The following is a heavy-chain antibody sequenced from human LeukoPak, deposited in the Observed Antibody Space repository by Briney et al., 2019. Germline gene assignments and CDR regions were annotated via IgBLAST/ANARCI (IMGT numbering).Heavy chain of an antibody. V-gene: IGHV3-7*01. CDR1: GFTFSSYW. CDR2: IKEDGSEE. CDR3: ARDSGIRTVDY. J-gene: IGHJ4*02. D-gene: IGHD3-10*01. Sequence: GGSLRLSCAASGFTFSSYWMSWVRQTPGKGLEWVANIKEDGSEEYYVDSVKGRFTCSRDNAKNSLYLQMNSLRAEDTAVYYCARDSGIRTVDYRGQGTLVTVSS.